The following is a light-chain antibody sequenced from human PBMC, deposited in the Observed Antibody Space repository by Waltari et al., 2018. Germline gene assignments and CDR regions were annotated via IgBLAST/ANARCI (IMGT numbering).Light chain of an antibody. CDR1: SGHSTNI. CDR3: QTGGHGTWV. V-gene: IGLV4-69*01. Sequence: QLVLTQSPSASASLGASVKLTCTLSSGHSTNIIAWLQQQPGKGPRFLMNVKSDGSHNKGVGIPDRFSGSSSGAERYLTISSLQSEDEADYYCQTGGHGTWVFGGGTRLTVL. CDR2: VKSDGSH. J-gene: IGLJ3*02.